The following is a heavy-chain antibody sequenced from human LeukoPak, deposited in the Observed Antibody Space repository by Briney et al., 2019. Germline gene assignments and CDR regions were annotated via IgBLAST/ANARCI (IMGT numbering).Heavy chain of an antibody. V-gene: IGHV3-15*01. D-gene: IGHD3-22*01. Sequence: GGSLRLSCAASGFTFSNAWMSWVRQAPGKGLEWVGRIKSKTDGGTTDYAAPVKGRFTISRDDSKNTLYLQMNSLKTEDTAVYYCTTQENYHDSSTIDYWGQGTLVTVSS. CDR2: IKSKTDGGTT. J-gene: IGHJ4*02. CDR3: TTQENYHDSSTIDY. CDR1: GFTFSNAW.